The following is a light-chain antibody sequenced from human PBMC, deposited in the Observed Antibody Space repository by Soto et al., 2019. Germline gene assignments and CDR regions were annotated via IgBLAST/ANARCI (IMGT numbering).Light chain of an antibody. CDR2: EVS. V-gene: IGLV2-14*01. CDR3: SSYTSSSTLVV. CDR1: SSDVGGYNY. J-gene: IGLJ2*01. Sequence: QSVLTQPVSVSGSPGQSITISCTGTSSDVGGYNYVSWYQQHPGKAPKLMIFEVSNRPSGVSNRFSGSKSGNTDSLTISGLQTEDEADYYCSSYTSSSTLVVFGGGTKVTV.